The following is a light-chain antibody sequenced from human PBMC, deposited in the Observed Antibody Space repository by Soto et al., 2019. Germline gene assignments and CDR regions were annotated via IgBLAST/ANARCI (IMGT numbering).Light chain of an antibody. CDR2: SAS. V-gene: IGKV1-17*03. Sequence: DIQMTQSPSAMSASVGDRVTITCRASQGIKTYLAWFQQKPGKVPKRLIFSASSVQSGVPSRFSGSGSATEFTLTISSLQPEDVATYYCLQSNSYPWTFGQGTKVQI. CDR1: QGIKTY. CDR3: LQSNSYPWT. J-gene: IGKJ1*01.